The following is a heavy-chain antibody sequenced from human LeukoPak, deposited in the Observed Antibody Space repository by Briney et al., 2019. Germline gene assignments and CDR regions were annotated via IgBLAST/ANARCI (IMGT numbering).Heavy chain of an antibody. V-gene: IGHV3-23*01. CDR2: ISGSGGST. CDR1: GFTFSSYG. CDR3: AKDLRREKEWLLVYYYYYMDV. Sequence: QTGGSLRLSCAASGFTFSSYGMHWVRQAPGKGLEWASAISGSGGSTYYADSVKGRFTISRDNSKNTLYLQMNSLRAEDTAVYYCAKDLRREKEWLLVYYYYYMDVWGKGTTVTVSS. J-gene: IGHJ6*03. D-gene: IGHD3-3*01.